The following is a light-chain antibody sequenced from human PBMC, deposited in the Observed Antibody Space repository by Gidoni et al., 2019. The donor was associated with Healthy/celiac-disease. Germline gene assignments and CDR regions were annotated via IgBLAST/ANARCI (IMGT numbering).Light chain of an antibody. CDR2: GAS. CDR3: QQYNNWFT. CDR1: QSVSSN. J-gene: IGKJ4*01. V-gene: IGKV3-15*01. Sequence: EIVMTQSPATLSVSPGERATLSCRASQSVSSNLAWYQQKPDQAPRLLIYGASTRATGIPARFSGSGSGTEFTLTISSLQSEDFAVYCCQQYNNWFTFXGXTKVEIK.